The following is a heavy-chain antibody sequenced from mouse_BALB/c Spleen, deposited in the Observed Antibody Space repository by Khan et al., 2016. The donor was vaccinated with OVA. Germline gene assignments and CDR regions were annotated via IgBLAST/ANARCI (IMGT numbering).Heavy chain of an antibody. V-gene: IGHV14-3*02. CDR3: ARPSYDPRDFEV. CDR2: IAPANGNT. CDR1: GFNIKDTY. D-gene: IGHD2-3*01. Sequence: EVKLQESGAELVKPGASVKLSCTASGFNIKDTYLHWVKQRPEQGLEWIGRIAPANGNTQYAPKFQGKATITSDTSSNTSYLQLNSLTSEDTAVYYWARPSYDPRDFEVWGAGTTVTVSS. J-gene: IGHJ1*01.